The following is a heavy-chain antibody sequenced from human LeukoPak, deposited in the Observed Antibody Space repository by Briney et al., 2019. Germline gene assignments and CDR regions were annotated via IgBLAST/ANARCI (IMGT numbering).Heavy chain of an antibody. J-gene: IGHJ4*02. CDR1: GFTFSSYA. D-gene: IGHD1-1*01. V-gene: IGHV3-23*01. CDR3: ASKSRTSDS. Sequence: GGSLRLSCAASGFTFSSYAMSCVRQAPGKGLEWVSTISGSGGSTYYADSVQGRLTISRDNSKNTLYLQMNSLRVEDTALYFCASKSRTSDSWGQGTLVTVSS. CDR2: ISGSGGST.